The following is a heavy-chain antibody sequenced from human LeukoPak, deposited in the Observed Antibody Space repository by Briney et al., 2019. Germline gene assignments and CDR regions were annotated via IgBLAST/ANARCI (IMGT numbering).Heavy chain of an antibody. J-gene: IGHJ4*02. CDR1: GGSISSGGYY. CDR3: ARVCRSPRQRDY. Sequence: SQTLSLTCTVSGGSISSGGYYWSWIRQHPGRGLEWIGYIYYSGSTNYNPSLKSRVTISVDTSKNQFSLKLSSVTAADTAVYYCARVCRSPRQRDYWGQGTLVTVSS. CDR2: IYYSGST. D-gene: IGHD6-6*01. V-gene: IGHV4-31*03.